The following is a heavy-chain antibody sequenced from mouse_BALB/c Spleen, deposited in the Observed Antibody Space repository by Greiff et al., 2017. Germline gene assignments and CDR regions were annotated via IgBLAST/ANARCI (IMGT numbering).Heavy chain of an antibody. CDR2: ISSGSSTI. V-gene: IGHV5-17*02. CDR3: ARTGTGAMDY. Sequence: EVMLVESGGGLVQPGGSRKLSCAASGFTFSSFGMHWVRQAPEKGLEWVAYISSGSSTIYYAHTVKGRFTISRDNPKNTLFLQMTSLRSEDTAMYYCARTGTGAMDYWGQGTSVTVSS. D-gene: IGHD4-1*01. CDR1: GFTFSSFG. J-gene: IGHJ4*01.